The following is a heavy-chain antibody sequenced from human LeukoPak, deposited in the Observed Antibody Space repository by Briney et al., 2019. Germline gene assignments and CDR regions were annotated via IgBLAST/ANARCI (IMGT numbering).Heavy chain of an antibody. J-gene: IGHJ5*02. CDR2: INHSGST. V-gene: IGHV4-34*01. D-gene: IGHD6-13*01. Sequence: SSETLSLTCAVYGGSFSGYYWSWIRQPPGKGLEWIGEINHSGSTNYNPSLKSRVTISVDTSKNQFSLKLSSVTAADTAVYYCARFRGKAAGSLWFDPWGRGTLVTVSS. CDR1: GGSFSGYY. CDR3: ARFRGKAAGSLWFDP.